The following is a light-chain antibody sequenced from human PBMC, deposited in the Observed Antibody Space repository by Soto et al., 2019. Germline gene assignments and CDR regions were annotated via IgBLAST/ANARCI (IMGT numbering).Light chain of an antibody. CDR3: QQYGSSPPYT. CDR1: QSVSSRH. J-gene: IGKJ2*01. V-gene: IGKV3-20*01. CDR2: GAS. Sequence: EIVLTQSPGTLSLSPGERATLSCRASQSVSSRHLAWYQQKPGQPPRLLIYGASSRATGIPDRFSGSGSGTDLTLTISRLEPEDSAVYYCQQYGSSPPYTFGQGTKLEIK.